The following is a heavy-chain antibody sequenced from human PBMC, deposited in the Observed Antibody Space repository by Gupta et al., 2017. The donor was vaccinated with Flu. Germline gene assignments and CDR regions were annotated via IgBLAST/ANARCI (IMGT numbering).Heavy chain of an antibody. CDR2: ISANNGNT. V-gene: IGHV1-18*01. J-gene: IGHJ4*02. D-gene: IGHD3-9*01. CDR3: ARVADILTGYYQRYYFDY. Sequence: QVQLVQSGAEVKSLGASVKVSCKASGYTFIRYGFTWVRQAPGQGLEWMGWISANNGNTKYAQKLQGRVTMTTDTSTTTAYMELRSLRSDDTAVYYCARVADILTGYYQRYYFDYWGQGTLVTVSS. CDR1: GYTFIRYG.